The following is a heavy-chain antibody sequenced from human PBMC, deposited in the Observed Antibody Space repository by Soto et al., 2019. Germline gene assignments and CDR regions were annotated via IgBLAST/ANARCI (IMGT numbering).Heavy chain of an antibody. CDR3: AKDSVAVAAYMDV. CDR2: ISYDGSNK. V-gene: IGHV3-30*18. Sequence: VQLVESGGGVVQPGRSLRLSCAASGFTFSSYGMHWVRRAPGKGLEWVAVISYDGSNKYYADSVKGRFTISRDNSKNTLYLQMHSLRAEDTAVYYCAKDSVAVAAYMDVWGKGTTVTLSS. J-gene: IGHJ6*03. CDR1: GFTFSSYG. D-gene: IGHD6-19*01.